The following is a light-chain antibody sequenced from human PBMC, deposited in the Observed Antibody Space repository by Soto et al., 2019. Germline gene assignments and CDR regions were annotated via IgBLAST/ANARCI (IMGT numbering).Light chain of an antibody. J-gene: IGKJ1*01. V-gene: IGKV3-20*01. CDR3: QQYGTSPWT. CDR2: GAS. Sequence: EIVLTQSPATLSVSPGERATLSCRASQRMSSNLAWYQQKPGQAPRLIIYGASSRAAGIPARFSGSGSGTDFTLSIRRVEPEDFAVYYCQQYGTSPWTFGQGTKVDI. CDR1: QRMSSN.